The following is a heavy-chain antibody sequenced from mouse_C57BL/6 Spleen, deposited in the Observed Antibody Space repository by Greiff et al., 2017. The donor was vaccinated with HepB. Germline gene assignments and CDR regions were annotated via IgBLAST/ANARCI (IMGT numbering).Heavy chain of an antibody. D-gene: IGHD3-3*01. Sequence: VQLQQPGAELVRPGSSVKLSCKASGYTFTSYWMDWVKQRPGQGLEWIGNIYPSDSETHYNQKFKDKATLTVDQSSSTAYMQLSSLTSEDSAVYYCAAHLGYYAMDYWGQGTSVTVSS. CDR2: IYPSDSET. CDR3: AAHLGYYAMDY. CDR1: GYTFTSYW. J-gene: IGHJ4*01. V-gene: IGHV1-61*01.